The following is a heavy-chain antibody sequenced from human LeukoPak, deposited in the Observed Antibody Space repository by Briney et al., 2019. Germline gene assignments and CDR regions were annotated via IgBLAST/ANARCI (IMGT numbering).Heavy chain of an antibody. J-gene: IGHJ4*02. V-gene: IGHV3-21*01. CDR3: ARARPGGSICDY. Sequence: GGSLRLSCAASGFTFSSYSMNWVRQAPGKGLEWVSSISSSSSYIYYADSVKGRFTISRDNAKNSLYLQMNSLRAEDTAVYYCARARPGGSICDYWGQGTLVTVSS. CDR2: ISSSSSYI. CDR1: GFTFSSYS. D-gene: IGHD2-15*01.